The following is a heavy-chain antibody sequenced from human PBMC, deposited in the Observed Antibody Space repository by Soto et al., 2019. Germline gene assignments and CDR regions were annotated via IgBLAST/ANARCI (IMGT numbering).Heavy chain of an antibody. CDR2: IYDSGST. Sequence: ETLSLTCTVSGGFIRNYYWSWIRQPAGKGLEWIGRIYDSGSTNYNPSLKSRLTMSVDTSKNQLSLKLSSMTAADTAVYYCARWYSSSSIAAGHYYYGMDVWGQGITVTVSS. V-gene: IGHV4-4*07. J-gene: IGHJ6*02. D-gene: IGHD6-13*01. CDR3: ARWYSSSSIAAGHYYYGMDV. CDR1: GGFIRNYY.